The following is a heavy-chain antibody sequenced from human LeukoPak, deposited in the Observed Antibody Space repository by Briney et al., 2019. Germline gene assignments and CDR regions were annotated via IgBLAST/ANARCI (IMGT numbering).Heavy chain of an antibody. J-gene: IGHJ4*02. Sequence: GGSLRLSCAGSGFVFSDYTMTWVRQAPGKGLEWVSYISSSGSTIYYADSVKGRFTISRDNAKNSLYLQMNSLRAEDTAVYYCARDIVVVPAASYYFDYWGQGTLVTVSS. V-gene: IGHV3-11*01. D-gene: IGHD2-2*01. CDR1: GFVFSDYT. CDR2: ISSSGSTI. CDR3: ARDIVVVPAASYYFDY.